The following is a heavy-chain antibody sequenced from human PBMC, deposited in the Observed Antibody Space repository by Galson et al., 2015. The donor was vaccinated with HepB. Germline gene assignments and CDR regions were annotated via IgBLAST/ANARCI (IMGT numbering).Heavy chain of an antibody. D-gene: IGHD6-19*01. CDR1: GFSLSSNHVG. J-gene: IGHJ5*01. CDR3: AHGSGWLLDS. V-gene: IGHV2-5*02. CDR2: IYWDDDE. Sequence: PALVKPTQTLTLTCTFSGFSLSSNHVGVGWIRQPPGKALEWLAFIYWDDDERYSPSLWTRLTITKDTSKNRVVLTLTNVDPVDTATYYCAHGSGWLLDSWGQGTLVTVSS.